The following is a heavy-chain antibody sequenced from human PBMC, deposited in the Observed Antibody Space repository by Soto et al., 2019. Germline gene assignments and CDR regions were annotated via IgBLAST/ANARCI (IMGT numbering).Heavy chain of an antibody. V-gene: IGHV3-33*08. CDR2: IWFDGSNK. D-gene: IGHD3-10*01. J-gene: IGHJ4*02. CDR1: GLTFSSYA. CDR3: ARDPSHGSGSYLDY. Sequence: GGSLRLSWAASGLTFSSYAMHWVRPAPGKGLEWVAVIWFDGSNKYYADSVKGRFTLSRDNSKNTLYLQMNGLRAEDTGVFYCARDPSHGSGSYLDYWGQGTLVTVSS.